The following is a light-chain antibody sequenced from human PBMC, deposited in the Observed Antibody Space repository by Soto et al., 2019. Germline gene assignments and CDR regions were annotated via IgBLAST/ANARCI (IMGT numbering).Light chain of an antibody. CDR2: GAS. Sequence: EIVLTQSPGTLSLSPGERATLSCRASQSVSRRYLAWYQQKPGQAPRLIIYGASSRATGIPDRLSGSGSGTDFTLSITRLEPQDFAVYYCQQYGDSLTFGGGTKVEIK. J-gene: IGKJ4*01. CDR1: QSVSRRY. CDR3: QQYGDSLT. V-gene: IGKV3-20*01.